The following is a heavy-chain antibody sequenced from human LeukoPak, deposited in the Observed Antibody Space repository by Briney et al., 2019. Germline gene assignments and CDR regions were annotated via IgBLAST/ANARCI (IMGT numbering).Heavy chain of an antibody. Sequence: GGSLILSCAASGFTFSSYAMSWVRQAPGKGLEWVSAISGSGGSTYYADSVKGRFTISRDNSKNTLYLQMNSLRAEDTAVYYCAKDLTYYYDSSGYYTFDYWGQGTLVTVSS. J-gene: IGHJ4*02. V-gene: IGHV3-23*01. D-gene: IGHD3-22*01. CDR2: ISGSGGST. CDR1: GFTFSSYA. CDR3: AKDLTYYYDSSGYYTFDY.